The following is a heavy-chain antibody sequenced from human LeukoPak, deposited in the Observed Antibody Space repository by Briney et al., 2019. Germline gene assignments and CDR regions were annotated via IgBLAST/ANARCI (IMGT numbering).Heavy chain of an antibody. CDR2: INPNSGGT. CDR3: ARGYCSGGSCYNFDS. CDR1: GYTFTGYY. Sequence: ASVKVSCKASGYTFTGYYIHWVRQAPGQGLEWMGWINPNSGGTNYAQRFQGRVTMTRDTSISTAYMELSGPRSDDTAVCYCARGYCSGGSCYNFDSWGQGTLVTVSS. J-gene: IGHJ4*02. D-gene: IGHD2-15*01. V-gene: IGHV1-2*02.